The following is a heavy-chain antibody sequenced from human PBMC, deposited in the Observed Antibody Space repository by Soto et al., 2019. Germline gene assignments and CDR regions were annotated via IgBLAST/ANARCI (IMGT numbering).Heavy chain of an antibody. CDR2: ISSSSSTI. Sequence: PGGSLRLSCAASGFTFSSYSMNWVRQAPGKGLEWVSYISSSSSTIYYADSVKGRFTISRDNAKNSLCLQMNSLRAEDTAVYYCATPEATYFDWPGAFDIWGQGTMVTVSS. D-gene: IGHD3-9*01. V-gene: IGHV3-48*01. CDR1: GFTFSSYS. CDR3: ATPEATYFDWPGAFDI. J-gene: IGHJ3*02.